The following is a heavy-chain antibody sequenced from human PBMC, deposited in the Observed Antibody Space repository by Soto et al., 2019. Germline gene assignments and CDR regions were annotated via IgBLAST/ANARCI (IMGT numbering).Heavy chain of an antibody. V-gene: IGHV4-39*02. CDR3: ARDSAVAGTFPLDAFDI. J-gene: IGHJ3*02. CDR2: IYYSGST. D-gene: IGHD6-19*01. Sequence: SETLSLTCTVSGGSISSSSYYWGWIRQPPGKGLEWIGSIYYSGSTYYNPSLKSRVTISVDTSKNQFSLKLSSVTAADTAVYYCARDSAVAGTFPLDAFDIWGQGTMVTVSS. CDR1: GGSISSSSYY.